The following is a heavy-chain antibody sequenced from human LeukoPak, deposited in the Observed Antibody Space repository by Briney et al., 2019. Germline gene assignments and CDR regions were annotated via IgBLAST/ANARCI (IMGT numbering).Heavy chain of an antibody. CDR3: ARYVNYFDP. V-gene: IGHV3-7*01. CDR2: IKQDGTER. J-gene: IGHJ4*02. Sequence: GGSLRLSCAASGFTFSSYWMTWVRQAPGKWLEWVATIKQDGTERYNVDSVRGRFTISRDNAKNSLFLQVNSLRAEDTALYYCARYVNYFDPWGQGTLITVSS. CDR1: GFTFSSYW. D-gene: IGHD3-10*02.